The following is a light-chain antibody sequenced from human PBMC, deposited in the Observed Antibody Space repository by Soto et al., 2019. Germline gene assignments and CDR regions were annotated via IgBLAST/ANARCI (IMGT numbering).Light chain of an antibody. CDR1: QSIGSW. CDR3: MQGTHWPIT. V-gene: IGKV1-5*01. Sequence: DIQMTQSPSTLSAFVGDRVTITRRASQSIGSWLAWYQQKPGKAPKLLIYDASSLESGVPSRFSGSGSGTDFALKISRVEAEDVGVYYCMQGTHWPITFGQGTRLEIK. J-gene: IGKJ5*01. CDR2: DAS.